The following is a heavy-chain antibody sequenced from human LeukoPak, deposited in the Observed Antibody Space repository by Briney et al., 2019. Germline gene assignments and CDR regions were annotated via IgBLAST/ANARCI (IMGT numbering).Heavy chain of an antibody. CDR1: GFTVSSNY. V-gene: IGHV3-30*18. CDR3: AKTKGLGRGYISPVDS. J-gene: IGHJ4*02. D-gene: IGHD5-18*01. Sequence: GGSLRLSCAASGFTVSSNYMSWVRQAPGKGLEWVAFLSHDGTNKFYTDSVKDRFTISRDNSKYTLYLQMNSLRPEDSAIYYCAKTKGLGRGYISPVDSWGQGTLVTVSS. CDR2: LSHDGTNK.